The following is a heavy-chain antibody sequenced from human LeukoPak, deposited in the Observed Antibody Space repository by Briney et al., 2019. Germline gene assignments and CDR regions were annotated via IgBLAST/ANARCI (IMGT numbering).Heavy chain of an antibody. CDR1: GFTFSSYA. CDR3: ARRSGSSWSSFDY. CDR2: ISGSGGSA. D-gene: IGHD6-13*01. V-gene: IGHV3-23*01. J-gene: IGHJ4*02. Sequence: PGGSLRLSCAASGFTFSSYAMSWVRQAPGKGLEWVSAISGSGGSAYYADSVKGRFTISRDNSKNTLYLQMNSLRAGDTAVYYCARRSGSSWSSFDYWGQGTLVTVSS.